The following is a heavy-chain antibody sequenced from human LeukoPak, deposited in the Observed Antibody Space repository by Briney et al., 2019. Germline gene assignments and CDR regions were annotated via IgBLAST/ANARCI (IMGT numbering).Heavy chain of an antibody. J-gene: IGHJ4*02. Sequence: GASVKVSCKASGYTFTGYYMHWVRQAPGQGLEWMGWINAGNGNTKYSQKFQGRVTITRDTSASTAYMELSSLRSEDTAVYYCVRGRPFDYWGQGTLVTVSS. CDR2: INAGNGNT. V-gene: IGHV1-3*01. CDR3: VRGRPFDY. D-gene: IGHD2-15*01. CDR1: GYTFTGYY.